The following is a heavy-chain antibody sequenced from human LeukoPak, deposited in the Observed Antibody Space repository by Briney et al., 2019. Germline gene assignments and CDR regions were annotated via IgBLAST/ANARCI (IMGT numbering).Heavy chain of an antibody. D-gene: IGHD3-3*01. CDR3: ARDSVFEPMDV. V-gene: IGHV4-38-2*02. CDR2: IYHSGVT. Sequence: SETLSLTCTVSGYSITSGYDWGWIRQPPGKGLEWIGHIYHSGVTYHNPSLKSRVIISLDTSKNPIYLMLSSVTAPDTALYYCARDSVFEPMDVWGEGTTVTVSS. J-gene: IGHJ6*03. CDR1: GYSITSGYD.